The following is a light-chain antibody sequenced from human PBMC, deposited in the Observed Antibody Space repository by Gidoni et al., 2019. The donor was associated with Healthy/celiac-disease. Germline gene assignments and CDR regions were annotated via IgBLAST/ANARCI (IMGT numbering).Light chain of an antibody. V-gene: IGLV2-14*01. CDR2: DVS. J-gene: IGLJ1*01. CDR3: SSYTSSSTRGV. CDR1: SSDVGGYNY. Sequence: HSALTQPPPVSGSPGQSITISCTGTSSDVGGYNYVSWYQQHPGKAPKLMIYDVSNRPSGVSNRFSGSKSGNTASLTISGLQAEDEADYYCSSYTSSSTRGVFGTGTKVTVL.